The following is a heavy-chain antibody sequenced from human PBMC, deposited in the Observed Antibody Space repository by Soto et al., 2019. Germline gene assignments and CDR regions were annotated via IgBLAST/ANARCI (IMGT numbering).Heavy chain of an antibody. CDR2: FSAGGRA. Sequence: QLLESGGGLVQPGGSLRLSCEASGFSFSSYALSWVRQAPGKGLEWVSTFSAGGRAYYADSVKGRFTIAKDTSKNTLRLQASSLRAEDTAVYYWAIESMPQHCGDTLFDYWGQGTRVTVSS. CDR1: GFSFSSYA. CDR3: AIESMPQHCGDTLFDY. D-gene: IGHD4-17*01. V-gene: IGHV3-23*01. J-gene: IGHJ4*02.